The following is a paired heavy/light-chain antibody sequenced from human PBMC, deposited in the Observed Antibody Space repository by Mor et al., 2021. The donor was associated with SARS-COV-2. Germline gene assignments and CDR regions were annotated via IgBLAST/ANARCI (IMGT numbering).Light chain of an antibody. CDR3: CSYAGTYHWV. Sequence: QSALTQPRSVSGSPGHSVTISCTGSGTDVAGYNLVSWHQQLPGKAPKLIIYDVKKRPSGVPDRFSGSKSDYTAYLTISGLQAEDEADYYCCSYAGTYHWVFGGGTRLTVL. J-gene: IGLJ3*02. V-gene: IGLV2-11*01. CDR2: DVK. CDR1: GTDVAGYNL.
Heavy chain of an antibody. CDR1: GFTFSTSD. J-gene: IGHJ6*01. CDR3: AKEFAGQWSKSGIDV. Sequence: QVHLVESGGGVVQPGGSLRLSCEASGFTFSTSDMHWVRQAPGKGLEWVAFIRNDGSDKYYGDSVKGRFIVSRDNSQNTVHLQMSSLSVEDTAMYFCAKEFAGQWSKSGIDVWGQGTTVTVSS. CDR2: IRNDGSDK. D-gene: IGHD6-19*01. V-gene: IGHV3-30*02.